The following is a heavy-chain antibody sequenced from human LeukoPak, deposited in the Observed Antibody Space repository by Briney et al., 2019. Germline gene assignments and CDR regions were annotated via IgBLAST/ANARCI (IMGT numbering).Heavy chain of an antibody. CDR3: ARARDNYDNSGFSYLEY. V-gene: IGHV3-33*01. CDR2: IWYYGRDE. Sequence: GGSLRLSCAASGFSFSYYGVHCVPQAPGKGVEGGGGIWYYGRDENYADSVTCRFTISRDNSMNTLYLQMNSLRGEDTALYYCARARDNYDNSGFSYLEYWGKGNLVTVSS. D-gene: IGHD3-22*01. CDR1: GFSFSYYG. J-gene: IGHJ4*02.